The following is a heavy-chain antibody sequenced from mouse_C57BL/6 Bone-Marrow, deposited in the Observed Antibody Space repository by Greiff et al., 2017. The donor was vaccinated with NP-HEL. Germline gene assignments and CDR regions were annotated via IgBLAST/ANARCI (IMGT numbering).Heavy chain of an antibody. J-gene: IGHJ2*01. CDR1: GYTFTDYN. V-gene: IGHV1-22*01. D-gene: IGHD1-1*01. Sequence: EVKLQESGPELVKPGASVKMSCKASGYTFTDYNMHWVKQSHGKSLEWIGYINPNNGGTSYNQKFKGKATLTVNKSSSTAYMELRSLTSEDSAVYYCARCLYYGSSVDYWGQGTTLTVSS. CDR2: INPNNGGT. CDR3: ARCLYYGSSVDY.